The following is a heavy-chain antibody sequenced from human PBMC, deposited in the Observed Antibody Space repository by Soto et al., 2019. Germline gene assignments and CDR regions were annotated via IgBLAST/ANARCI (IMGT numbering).Heavy chain of an antibody. D-gene: IGHD6-6*01. Sequence: GGSRRLSCAASGFTFSSYEMNWVRQAPGKGLEWVPYISSSGSTIYYADSVKGRFTISRDNAKNSLYLQMNSLRAEDTAVYYCARGVTSIAALWVDYYYGMDVWGQGTTVTVSS. CDR1: GFTFSSYE. J-gene: IGHJ6*02. CDR2: ISSSGSTI. CDR3: ARGVTSIAALWVDYYYGMDV. V-gene: IGHV3-48*03.